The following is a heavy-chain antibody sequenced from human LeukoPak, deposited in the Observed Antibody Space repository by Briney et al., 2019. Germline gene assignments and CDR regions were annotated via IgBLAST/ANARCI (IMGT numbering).Heavy chain of an antibody. J-gene: IGHJ5*02. CDR2: ISSSSSYI. V-gene: IGHV3-21*01. CDR1: GFTFSSYS. Sequence: GGSLRLSCAASGFTFSSYSMNWVRQAPGKGLEWVSSISSSSSYIYYADSVKGRFTISRDNAKNSLYLQMNSLRAEDTAVYYCARDPDKAGYRFTNWFDPWGQGALVTVSS. D-gene: IGHD3-9*01. CDR3: ARDPDKAGYRFTNWFDP.